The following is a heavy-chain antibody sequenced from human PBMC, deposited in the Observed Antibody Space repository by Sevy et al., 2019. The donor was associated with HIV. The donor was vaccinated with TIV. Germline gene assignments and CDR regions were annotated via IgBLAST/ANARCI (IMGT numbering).Heavy chain of an antibody. Sequence: ASVKVSCKASGYTFTDYYIHWVRQAPGQGLEWMGWFNPKCGGTNYAQKFHGRVTMTRDTSISTAYMELSRLRSDDTAVYYCARVVEPAGIDPYYYGVDVWGPGATVTVSS. CDR3: ARVVEPAGIDPYYYGVDV. D-gene: IGHD2-2*02. J-gene: IGHJ6*02. V-gene: IGHV1-2*02. CDR2: FNPKCGGT. CDR1: GYTFTDYY.